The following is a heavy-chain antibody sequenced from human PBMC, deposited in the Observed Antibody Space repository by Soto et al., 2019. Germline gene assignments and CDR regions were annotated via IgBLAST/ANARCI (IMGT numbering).Heavy chain of an antibody. CDR2: IIPIFGTA. D-gene: IGHD3-16*01. CDR3: ASASQIELGSYPSYYYGMDV. Sequence: QVQLVQSGAEVKKPGSSVKVSCKASGGTFSSYAISWVRQAPGQGLEWMGGIIPIFGTANYAQKFQGRVTITADESTGTAYMELSSLRSEDTAVYYCASASQIELGSYPSYYYGMDVWGQGTTVTVSS. CDR1: GGTFSSYA. J-gene: IGHJ6*02. V-gene: IGHV1-69*01.